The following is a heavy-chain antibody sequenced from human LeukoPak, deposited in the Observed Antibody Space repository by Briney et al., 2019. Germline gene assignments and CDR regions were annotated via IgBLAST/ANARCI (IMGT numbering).Heavy chain of an antibody. CDR3: AIRDKHYDSSGYYAFDI. Sequence: ASVKVSCKVSGYTLTELSMHWVRQAPGKGLEWMGGFDPEDGETIYAQKFQGRVTTTRDTSISTAYMELSRLRSDDTAVYYCAIRDKHYDSSGYYAFDIWGQGTMVTVSS. CDR2: FDPEDGET. D-gene: IGHD3-22*01. J-gene: IGHJ3*02. CDR1: GYTLTELS. V-gene: IGHV1-24*01.